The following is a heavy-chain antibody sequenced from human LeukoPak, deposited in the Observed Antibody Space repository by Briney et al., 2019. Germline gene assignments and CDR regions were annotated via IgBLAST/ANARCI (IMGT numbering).Heavy chain of an antibody. CDR1: GFAFSSYG. Sequence: GGSLRLSCAVSGFAFSSYGMHWVRQAPGKGPEWLAFIRFDGTKTYYADSVKGRFTTSRDNSKNTLYLQMNSLRLEDTAVYYCARRHYYMDVWGKGTTVTVSS. V-gene: IGHV3-30*02. CDR2: IRFDGTKT. J-gene: IGHJ6*03. CDR3: ARRHYYMDV.